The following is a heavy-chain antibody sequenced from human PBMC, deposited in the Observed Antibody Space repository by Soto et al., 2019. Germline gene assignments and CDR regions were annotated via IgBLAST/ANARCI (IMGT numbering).Heavy chain of an antibody. Sequence: GGSLRLSCAASGFSFSGYNMNWVRQAPGKGLEWVSSISGDSNYIYYADSVQGRFTISRDDSKNSVYLDMHSLRAEDTAVYFCAKETGYSYGLHPNALDVWGQGTTVTVSS. CDR3: AKETGYSYGLHPNALDV. V-gene: IGHV3-21*04. CDR2: ISGDSNYI. J-gene: IGHJ6*02. D-gene: IGHD5-18*01. CDR1: GFSFSGYN.